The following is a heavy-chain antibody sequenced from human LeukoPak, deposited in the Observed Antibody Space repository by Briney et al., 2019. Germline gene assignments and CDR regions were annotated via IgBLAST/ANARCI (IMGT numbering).Heavy chain of an antibody. CDR1: GYTFTSYG. D-gene: IGHD3-22*01. V-gene: IGHV1-18*01. Sequence: ASVKVSCKASGYTFTSYGISWVRQAPGQGLEWMGWISVYNGNTNYAQKLQGRVTMTTDTSTSTAYMELRSLRSDDTAVYYCARDNYYDSSGYFNYHFDYWGQGTLVTVSS. CDR3: ARDNYYDSSGYFNYHFDY. CDR2: ISVYNGNT. J-gene: IGHJ4*02.